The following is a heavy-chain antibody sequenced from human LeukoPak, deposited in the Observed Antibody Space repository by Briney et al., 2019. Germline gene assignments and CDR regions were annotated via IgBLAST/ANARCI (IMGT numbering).Heavy chain of an antibody. Sequence: GGSLRLSCAASGFTFSSYGMSWVRQAPGKGLEWVSAISGSGGSTYYADSVKGRFTISRDNSRNTLYLQMNSLRAEDTAVYYCAKNYDILTGYVDYWGQGTLVTVSS. CDR3: AKNYDILTGYVDY. D-gene: IGHD3-9*01. CDR2: ISGSGGST. V-gene: IGHV3-23*01. J-gene: IGHJ4*02. CDR1: GFTFSSYG.